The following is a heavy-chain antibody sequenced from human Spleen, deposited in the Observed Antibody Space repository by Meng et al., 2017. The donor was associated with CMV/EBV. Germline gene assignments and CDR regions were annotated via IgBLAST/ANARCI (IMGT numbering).Heavy chain of an antibody. CDR2: IIGSGDTT. V-gene: IGHV3-23*01. CDR3: ARDGEAAGPI. J-gene: IGHJ3*02. Sequence: GGSLRLSCAASGFTFSNYAMSWVRQAPGTGLDCISAIIGSGDTTYYADSVKGRFTISRDNAKNSLYLQMNSLRAEDTAVYYCARDGEAAGPIWGQGTMVTVSS. D-gene: IGHD6-13*01. CDR1: GFTFSNYA.